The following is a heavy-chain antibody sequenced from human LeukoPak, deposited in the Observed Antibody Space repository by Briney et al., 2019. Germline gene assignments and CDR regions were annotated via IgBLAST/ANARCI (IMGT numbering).Heavy chain of an antibody. Sequence: GGSLRLSCAASGFTFSSYAMHWVRQAPGKGLEWVAVISYDGSNKYYADSVKGRFTISRDNSRNTVYLQMNSLRAEDTAVYYCARVGRGYSYYYYYMDVWGKGTTVTVSS. V-gene: IGHV3-30*04. CDR2: ISYDGSNK. CDR3: ARVGRGYSYYYYYMDV. D-gene: IGHD5-18*01. CDR1: GFTFSSYA. J-gene: IGHJ6*03.